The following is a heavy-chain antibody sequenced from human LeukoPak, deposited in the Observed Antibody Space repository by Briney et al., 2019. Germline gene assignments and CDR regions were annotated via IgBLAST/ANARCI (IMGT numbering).Heavy chain of an antibody. V-gene: IGHV3-53*01. CDR3: ARGSFNYYDSSGYYGDY. CDR1: GFTVSSNY. D-gene: IGHD3-22*01. CDR2: IYSGGST. J-gene: IGHJ4*02. Sequence: PGGSLRLSCAASGFTVSSNYMSWVRQAPGKGLEWVSVIYSGGSTYYADSVKGRFTISRDNSKNTLYLQMNSLRAEDTAVYYCARGSFNYYDSSGYYGDYWGQGTLVTVSS.